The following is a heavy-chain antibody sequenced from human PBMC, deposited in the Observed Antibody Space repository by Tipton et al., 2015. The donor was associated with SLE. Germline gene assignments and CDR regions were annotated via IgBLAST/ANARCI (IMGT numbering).Heavy chain of an antibody. D-gene: IGHD3-9*01. J-gene: IGHJ5*02. Sequence: TLSLTCTVSGGSISSHYWSWIRQPPGKGLEWIGYIYYSGSTNYNPSLKSRVTISVDTSKNQFSLKLSSVTAADTAVYYCARDVLLTGWFDPWGQGTLVTVSS. CDR1: GGSISSHY. CDR2: IYYSGST. V-gene: IGHV4-59*11. CDR3: ARDVLLTGWFDP.